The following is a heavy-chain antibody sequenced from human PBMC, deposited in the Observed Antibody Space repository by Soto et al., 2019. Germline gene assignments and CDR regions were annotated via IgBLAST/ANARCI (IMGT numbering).Heavy chain of an antibody. V-gene: IGHV1-2*04. CDR2: INPNSGGT. J-gene: IGHJ6*02. CDR3: ARGVGSSSWYYYYGLDV. Sequence: ASVKVSCKAPGYTLTSYYMHWVRQAPGQGLEWMGWINPNSGGTKYAQKFQGWVTMTRDTSTSTTYTNLSRLRSDDTAVYYCARGVGSSSWYYYYGLDVWGQGTTVTVSS. CDR1: GYTLTSYY. D-gene: IGHD6-13*01.